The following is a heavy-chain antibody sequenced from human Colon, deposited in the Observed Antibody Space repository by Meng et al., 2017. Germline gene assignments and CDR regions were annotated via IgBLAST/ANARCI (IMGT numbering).Heavy chain of an antibody. V-gene: IGHV3-48*03. CDR3: ARANFDFYYFDS. CDR2: VSGSGGTM. Sequence: GESLKISCVGSEFSFSSYEMTWVRQAPGKGLEWVAYVSGSGGTMYYADSVKGRFTISRDNAKSSLYLQMNSLRAEDTGVYYCARANFDFYYFDSWGQGTQVTRLL. CDR1: EFSFSSYE. J-gene: IGHJ4*02.